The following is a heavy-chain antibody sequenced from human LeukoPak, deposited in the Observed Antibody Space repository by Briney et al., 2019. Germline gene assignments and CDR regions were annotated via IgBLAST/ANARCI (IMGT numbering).Heavy chain of an antibody. CDR2: IYYSGST. Sequence: SETLSLTCTVSGGSISSGGYYWSWIRQHPGKGLEWIGYIYYSGSTYYNPSLKSRVTISVDTSKNQFSLKLSSVTAADTAVYYCARDMGHYCSSTSCSSGWFDPWGQGTLVTVSS. CDR3: ARDMGHYCSSTSCSSGWFDP. D-gene: IGHD2-2*01. V-gene: IGHV4-31*03. CDR1: GGSISSGGYY. J-gene: IGHJ5*02.